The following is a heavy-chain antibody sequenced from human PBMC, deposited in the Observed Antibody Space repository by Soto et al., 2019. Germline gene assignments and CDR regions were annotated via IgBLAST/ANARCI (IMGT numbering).Heavy chain of an antibody. CDR2: IRNIANSYTT. CDR1: GFTFSDHY. D-gene: IGHD1-20*01. Sequence: EVQLVESGGALVQPGGSLRLSCVVSGFTFSDHYMDWVRQAPGKGLEWVGRIRNIANSYTTDYAASVKGRFTISRDDSKNSVYLQMNSLKIEDTAMYYCARRITGRPPADGGSWGQGTLVTVAS. J-gene: IGHJ5*02. CDR3: ARRITGRPPADGGS. V-gene: IGHV3-72*01.